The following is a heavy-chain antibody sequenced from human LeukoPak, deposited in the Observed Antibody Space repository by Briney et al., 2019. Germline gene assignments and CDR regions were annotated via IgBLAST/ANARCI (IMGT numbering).Heavy chain of an antibody. CDR1: GGSISSYY. J-gene: IGHJ6*02. CDR2: IYYSGST. D-gene: IGHD3-16*02. V-gene: IGHV4-59*08. Sequence: PSETLSLTCTVSGGSISSYYWSWIRQPPGKGLEWIGYIYYSGSTNYNPSLKSRVTISVDTSKNQFSLKLSSVTAADTAVYYCARHVYDYVWGSYPLYYYYGMDVWGQGTTVTVSS. CDR3: ARHVYDYVWGSYPLYYYYGMDV.